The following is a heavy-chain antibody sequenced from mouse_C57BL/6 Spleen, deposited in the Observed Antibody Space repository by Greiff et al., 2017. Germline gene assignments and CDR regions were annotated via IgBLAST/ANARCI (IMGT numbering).Heavy chain of an antibody. CDR2: IYPSDSET. Sequence: QVQLKQPGAELVRPGSSVKLSCKASGYTFTSYWMDWVKQRPGQGLEWIGNIYPSDSETHYNQKFKDKATLTVDKSSSTAYMQLSSLTSEDSAVYYCARWGSNYVRYFDVWGTGTTVTVSS. CDR1: GYTFTSYW. D-gene: IGHD2-5*01. CDR3: ARWGSNYVRYFDV. V-gene: IGHV1-61*01. J-gene: IGHJ1*03.